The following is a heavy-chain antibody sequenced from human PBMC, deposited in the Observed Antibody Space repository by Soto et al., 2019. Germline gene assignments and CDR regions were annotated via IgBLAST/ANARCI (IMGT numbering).Heavy chain of an antibody. J-gene: IGHJ3*02. CDR3: ARDGGFAELFERAFDI. V-gene: IGHV4-31*03. Sequence: QVQLQESGPGLVKPSQTLSLTCTVSGGSISSGGYYWSWIRQHPGKGLEWIGYIYYSGSTYYNPSLKSRVTITVDTSKNQFSLKLSSVTAADTAVYYCARDGGFAELFERAFDIWGQGTMVTVSS. CDR2: IYYSGST. CDR1: GGSISSGGYY. D-gene: IGHD3-10*01.